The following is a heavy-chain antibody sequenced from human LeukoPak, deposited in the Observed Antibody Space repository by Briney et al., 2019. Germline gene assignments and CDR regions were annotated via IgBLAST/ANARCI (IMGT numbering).Heavy chain of an antibody. CDR1: GFTFSSYG. V-gene: IGHV3-33*01. D-gene: IGHD1-26*01. J-gene: IGHJ4*02. CDR2: IWYDGINK. CDR3: ARGMVGATYFDY. Sequence: GGSPRLSCAASGFTFSSYGMHWVRQAPGKGLEWVAVIWYDGINKYYADSVKGRFTISRDNSKNTLYLQMNGLRAEDTAVYYCARGMVGATYFDYWGQGTLVTVSS.